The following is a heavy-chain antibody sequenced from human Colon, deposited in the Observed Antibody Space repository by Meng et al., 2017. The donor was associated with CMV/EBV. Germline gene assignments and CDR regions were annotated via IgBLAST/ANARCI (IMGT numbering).Heavy chain of an antibody. CDR1: GYTLTDYY. CDR2: INSNTGAT. D-gene: IGHD6-6*01. Sequence: QVERVQSGAEVKIPGASVKVSCKGSGYTLTDYYIHWVRQAPGQGFEWMGLINSNTGATKYAQKFQNRITMTRDTSINTVYMQLSGLRSDDTAVYYCERVGGWIGSSSIFGWFDPWGQGTLVTVSS. CDR3: ERVGGWIGSSSIFGWFDP. V-gene: IGHV1-2*02. J-gene: IGHJ5*02.